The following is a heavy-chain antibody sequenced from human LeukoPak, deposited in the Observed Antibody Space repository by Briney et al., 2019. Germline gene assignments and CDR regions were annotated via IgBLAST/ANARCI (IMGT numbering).Heavy chain of an antibody. D-gene: IGHD2-2*01. V-gene: IGHV3-48*01. J-gene: IGHJ3*02. CDR3: ARDRDGQLPDLAFGI. CDR1: GFTFSSYS. Sequence: GGSLRLSCAASGFTFSSYSMNWVRQAPGKGLEWVSYISSSSSTIYYADSVKGRFTISRDNAKNSLYLQMNSLRAEDTAVYYCARDRDGQLPDLAFGIWGQGTMVTVSS. CDR2: ISSSSSTI.